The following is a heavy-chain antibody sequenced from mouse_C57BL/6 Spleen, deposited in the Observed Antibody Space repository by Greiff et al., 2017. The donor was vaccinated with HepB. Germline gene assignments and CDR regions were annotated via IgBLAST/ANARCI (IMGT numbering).Heavy chain of an antibody. V-gene: IGHV5-16*01. D-gene: IGHD2-4*01. J-gene: IGHJ4*01. Sequence: EVKVVESEGGLVQPGSSMKLSCTASGFTFSDYYMAWVRQVPEKGLEWVANINYDGSSTYYLDSLKSRFIISRDNAKNILYLQMSSLKSEDTATYYCARGGIYYDDGDAMDYWGQGTSVTVSS. CDR3: ARGGIYYDDGDAMDY. CDR1: GFTFSDYY. CDR2: INYDGSST.